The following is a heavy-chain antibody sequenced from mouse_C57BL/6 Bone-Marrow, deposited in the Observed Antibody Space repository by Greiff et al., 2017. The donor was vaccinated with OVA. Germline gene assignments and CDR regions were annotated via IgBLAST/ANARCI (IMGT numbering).Heavy chain of an antibody. Sequence: QVQLQQSGAELVRPGTSVKVSCKASGYAFTNYLIEWVKQRPGQGLEWIGVINPGSGGTNYNEKFKGKATLTADNSSSTAYMQLSSLTSEDSAVYFCAREGDYYYGSSPPWFAYWGQGTLVTVSA. CDR2: INPGSGGT. V-gene: IGHV1-54*01. CDR3: AREGDYYYGSSPPWFAY. J-gene: IGHJ3*01. D-gene: IGHD1-1*01. CDR1: GYAFTNYL.